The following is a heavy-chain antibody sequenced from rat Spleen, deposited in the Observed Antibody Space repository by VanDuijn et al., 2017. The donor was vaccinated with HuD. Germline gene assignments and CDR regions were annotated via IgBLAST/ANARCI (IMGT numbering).Heavy chain of an antibody. V-gene: IGHV5-29*01. J-gene: IGHJ2*01. D-gene: IGHD1-1*01. Sequence: EVQLVESGGGLVQPGRSLKLSCAASGLTFSDYGMAWVRQAPTKGLEWVATISYGDSSGHSSTYYRDSVKGRFTTSRDNAKNTLYLQMDSLRSEDTATYYCARHPDYSNYFDYWGQGVMVTVSS. CDR3: ARHPDYSNYFDY. CDR2: ISYGDSSGHSST. CDR1: GLTFSDYG.